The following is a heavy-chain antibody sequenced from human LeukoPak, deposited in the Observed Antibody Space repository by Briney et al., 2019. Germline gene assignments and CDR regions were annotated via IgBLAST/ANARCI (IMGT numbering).Heavy chain of an antibody. V-gene: IGHV4-59*01. CDR2: IYYSGST. Sequence: PSETLSLTCTVSGGSISSYYWSWIRQPPGKGLEWIGYIYYSGSTNYNPSLKSRVTISVDTSKNQFSLELSSVTAADTAVYYCARASYYYDSSGYYLFDYWGQGTLVTVSS. CDR3: ARASYYYDSSGYYLFDY. CDR1: GGSISSYY. J-gene: IGHJ4*02. D-gene: IGHD3-22*01.